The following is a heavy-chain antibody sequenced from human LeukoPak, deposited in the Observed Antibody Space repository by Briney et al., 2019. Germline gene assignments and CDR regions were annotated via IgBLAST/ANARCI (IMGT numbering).Heavy chain of an antibody. CDR2: ISAYNDNT. Sequence: GASVKVSCKASGYTFTSYGINWVRQAPGQGLEWMGWISAYNDNTNYAQKLQDRITMTTDTSTSTAYMELRSLRSDDTAVYYCAHSSNLPESIPFDYWGQGTLVTVSS. CDR3: AHSSNLPESIPFDY. J-gene: IGHJ4*02. CDR1: GYTFTSYG. D-gene: IGHD1-14*01. V-gene: IGHV1-18*01.